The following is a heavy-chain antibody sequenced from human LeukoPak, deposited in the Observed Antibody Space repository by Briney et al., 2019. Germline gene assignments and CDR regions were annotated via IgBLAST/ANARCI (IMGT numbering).Heavy chain of an antibody. J-gene: IGHJ6*03. CDR1: GYTFTGYY. V-gene: IGHV1-2*02. CDR2: INPNSGGT. Sequence: ASVKVSCKTSGYTFTGYYMHWVRQAPGQGLEWMGWINPNSGGTNYAQKFQGRVTMTRDTSISTAYMELSRLRSDDTAVYYCARGPLYYYYMDVWGKGTTVTISS. CDR3: ARGPLYYYYMDV.